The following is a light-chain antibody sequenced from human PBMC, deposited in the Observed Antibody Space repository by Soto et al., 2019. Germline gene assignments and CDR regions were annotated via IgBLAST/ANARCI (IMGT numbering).Light chain of an antibody. J-gene: IGKJ2*01. Sequence: DIQMTQSPSSLSASVGGRVTITCRASQTISTYLNWYQQTPGRAPALLISAASTLQSGVPSRFSGSGSGTGFTLTISSLQPQDFATYYCQQSFTSPHTFGQGTKLEIK. CDR1: QTISTY. V-gene: IGKV1-39*01. CDR3: QQSFTSPHT. CDR2: AAS.